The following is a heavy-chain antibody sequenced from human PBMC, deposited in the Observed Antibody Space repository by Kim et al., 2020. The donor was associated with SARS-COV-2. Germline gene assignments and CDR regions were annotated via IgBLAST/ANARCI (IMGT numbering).Heavy chain of an antibody. CDR1: GFTFSSYA. V-gene: IGHV3-23*01. CDR3: AKEFFGVAVAGIGSWFDP. J-gene: IGHJ5*02. D-gene: IGHD6-19*01. Sequence: GGSLRLSCAASGFTFSSYAMSWVRQAPGKGLEWVSVISGSGGSTYYADSVKGRFTISRDNSKNTLYLQMNSLRAEDTAVYYCAKEFFGVAVAGIGSWFDPWGQGTLVTISS. CDR2: ISGSGGST.